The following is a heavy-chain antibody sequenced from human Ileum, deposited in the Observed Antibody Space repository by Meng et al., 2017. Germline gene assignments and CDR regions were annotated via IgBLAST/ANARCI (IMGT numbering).Heavy chain of an antibody. CDR1: GGSVSSNIAA. Sequence: EKLQQYGHGRGKPSQTLSLSCAVSGGSVSSNIAAWNWIRQSPLRGLEWLGRTYYRSKWYSEYAVSVKSRISITPDTSKNQFSLQMNSVTPEDTAVYYCASGSGSLDYWGPGTLVTASS. CDR3: ASGSGSLDY. CDR2: TYYRSKWYS. V-gene: IGHV6-1*01. D-gene: IGHD3-3*01. J-gene: IGHJ4*02.